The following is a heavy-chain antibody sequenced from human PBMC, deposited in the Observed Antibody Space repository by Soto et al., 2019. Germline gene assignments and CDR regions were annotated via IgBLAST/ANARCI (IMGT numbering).Heavy chain of an antibody. CDR1: GFTFSSYD. CDR2: ISGAGGST. V-gene: IGHV3-23*01. J-gene: IGHJ4*02. Sequence: EVQLLESGGGLVQPGGSLRISCAASGFTFSSYDMSWARQVPGKGLEWVSTISGAGGSTYYADSVKGRFTISRDNSMNTLYLQMNSLRAEDTAVYYCVYRTGFDYWGQGTLVTVSS. CDR3: VYRTGFDY. D-gene: IGHD2-2*01.